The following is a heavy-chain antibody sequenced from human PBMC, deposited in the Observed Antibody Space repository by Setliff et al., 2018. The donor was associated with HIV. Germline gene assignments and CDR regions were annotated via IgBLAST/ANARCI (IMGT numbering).Heavy chain of an antibody. V-gene: IGHV4-4*07. CDR2: VYSSGNT. J-gene: IGHJ5*02. CDR3: VRSIHGGGSEPFDT. D-gene: IGHD3-10*01. CDR1: GASISSQY. Sequence: PSETLSLTCIVSGASISSQYWSWIRQPAGKGLEWIGRVYSSGNTNYNPSFKSRVTMSVDTSKNQFSLSLTSVTAADTAVYYCVRSIHGGGSEPFDTWGQGILVTVSS.